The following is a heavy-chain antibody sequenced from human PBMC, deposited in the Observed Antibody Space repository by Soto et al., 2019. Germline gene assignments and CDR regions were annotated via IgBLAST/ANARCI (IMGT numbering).Heavy chain of an antibody. J-gene: IGHJ4*02. CDR2: TYYSGNT. CDR1: GGSISSGGYY. CDR3: ARLSSSGWPIVY. Sequence: QVQLQESGPGLIKPSQTLTLTCTVSGGSISSGGYYWNWIRQHPGKGLEWIGYTYYSGNTYYNPSLYSRVTISADTSKTQFALKLSSVTAADRGVYYCARLSSSGWPIVYWGQGTLVTVSS. D-gene: IGHD6-19*01. V-gene: IGHV4-31*03.